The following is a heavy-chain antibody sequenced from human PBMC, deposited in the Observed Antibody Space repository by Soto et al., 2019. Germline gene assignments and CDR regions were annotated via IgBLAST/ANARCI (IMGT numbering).Heavy chain of an antibody. CDR1: GGSISSSSYY. V-gene: IGHV4-39*01. D-gene: IGHD2-2*02. J-gene: IGHJ4*02. CDR2: IYYSGST. Sequence: SETLSLTCTVSGGSISSSSYYWGWIRQPPGKGLEWIGSIYYSGSTYYNPSLKSRVTISVDTSKNQFSLKLSSVTAADTAVYYCARRADIVVVPAAIRGNYFDYWGQGTLVTVSS. CDR3: ARRADIVVVPAAIRGNYFDY.